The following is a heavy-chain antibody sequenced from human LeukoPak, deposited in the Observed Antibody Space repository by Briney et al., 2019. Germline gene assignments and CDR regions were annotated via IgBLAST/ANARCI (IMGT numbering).Heavy chain of an antibody. D-gene: IGHD1-7*01. V-gene: IGHV1-69*04. CDR1: GGTFSSYA. J-gene: IGHJ4*02. CDR2: IIPILGIA. Sequence: GSSVKVSCKASGGTFSSYAISWVRQAPGQGLEWMGRIIPILGIANYAQKFQGRVTITADKSTSTAYMELSSLRSEDTAVYYCARRSGDWNYLDDYWGQGTLVTVSS. CDR3: ARRSGDWNYLDDY.